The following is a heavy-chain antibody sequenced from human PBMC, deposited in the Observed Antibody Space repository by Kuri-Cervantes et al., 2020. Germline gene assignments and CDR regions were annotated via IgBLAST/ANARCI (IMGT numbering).Heavy chain of an antibody. CDR1: GFTFSSYG. D-gene: IGHD3-10*01. Sequence: GESLKISCAASGFTFSSYGMHWVRQAPGKGLEWVAVISYDGSNKYYADSVKGRFTISRENAKNSLYLQMNSLRAGDTAVYYCARGKRSGSYYNEPYYYYGMDVWGQGTTVTVSS. CDR3: ARGKRSGSYYNEPYYYYGMDV. V-gene: IGHV3-30*03. J-gene: IGHJ6*02. CDR2: ISYDGSNK.